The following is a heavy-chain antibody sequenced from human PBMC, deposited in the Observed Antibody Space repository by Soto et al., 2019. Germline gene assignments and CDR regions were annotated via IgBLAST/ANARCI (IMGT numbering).Heavy chain of an antibody. CDR1: GYTFTSYG. CDR2: IGAYNGNT. J-gene: IGHJ6*02. V-gene: IGHV1-18*04. Sequence: GASVKVSCKASGYTFTSYGISWVRQAPGQGLEWMGWIGAYNGNTNYAQKLQGRVTMTTDTSTSTAYMELRSLRSDDTAVYYCARSGSRELAYYYYGMDVWGQGTTVTVSS. D-gene: IGHD6-6*01. CDR3: ARSGSRELAYYYYGMDV.